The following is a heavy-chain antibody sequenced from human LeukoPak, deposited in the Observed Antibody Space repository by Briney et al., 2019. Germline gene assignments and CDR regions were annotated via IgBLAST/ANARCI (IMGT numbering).Heavy chain of an antibody. CDR1: GFTFTDYA. CDR3: AKARTPYNSGFDY. J-gene: IGHJ4*02. D-gene: IGHD6-19*01. V-gene: IGHV3-23*01. CDR2: ISASGSTT. Sequence: GGSLRLPGAASGFTFTDYAMGWVRQAPGQGLEWAPTISASGSTTYYADSVRGRFTISRDNSKNTLSLQMSSLRAEDTAVYYCAKARTPYNSGFDYWGQGTLVAVSS.